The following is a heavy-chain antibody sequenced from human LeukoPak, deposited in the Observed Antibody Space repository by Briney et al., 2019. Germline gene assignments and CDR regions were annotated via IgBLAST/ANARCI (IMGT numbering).Heavy chain of an antibody. CDR2: IHYSGSS. J-gene: IGHJ5*01. D-gene: IGHD2-8*01. Sequence: PSETQSLTCTLSGYSTNNFYWNWIRQSPGKGLEWIGNIHYSGSSVFNPSLKSRGTISIDTSRSQFFLKLTSVAAADPAVYFCALAPNSNWFDFWGPGTLVTVSS. CDR3: ALAPNSNWFDF. CDR1: GYSTNNFY. V-gene: IGHV4-59*03.